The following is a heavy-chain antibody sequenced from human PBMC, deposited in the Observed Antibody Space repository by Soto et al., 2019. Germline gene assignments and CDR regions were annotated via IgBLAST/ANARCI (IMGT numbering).Heavy chain of an antibody. V-gene: IGHV3-66*01. CDR2: IYSGGST. D-gene: IGHD3-22*01. Sequence: VQLVESGGGVVQPGRSLRLSCAASGFTFSSNYMSWVRQAPGKGLEWVSVIYSGGSTYYADSVKGRFTISRDNSKNTLYLQMNSLRAEDTAVYYCARVRFYYDREFDIWGQGTMVTVSS. J-gene: IGHJ3*02. CDR1: GFTFSSNY. CDR3: ARVRFYYDREFDI.